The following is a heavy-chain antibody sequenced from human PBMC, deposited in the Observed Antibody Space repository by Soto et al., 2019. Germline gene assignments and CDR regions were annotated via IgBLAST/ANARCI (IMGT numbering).Heavy chain of an antibody. CDR3: AKVSGTTVYYYGMDV. CDR2: ISGSGGST. V-gene: IGHV3-23*01. CDR1: GFTFSSYA. Sequence: GGSLRLPCAASGFTFSSYAMSWVRQAPGKGLEWVSAISGSGGSTYYADSVKGRFTISRDNSKNTLYLQMNSLRAEDTAVYYCAKVSGTTVYYYGMDVWGQGTTVTVSS. J-gene: IGHJ6*02. D-gene: IGHD1-7*01.